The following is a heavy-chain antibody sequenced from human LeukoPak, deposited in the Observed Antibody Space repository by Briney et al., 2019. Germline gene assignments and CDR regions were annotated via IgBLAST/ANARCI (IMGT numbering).Heavy chain of an antibody. CDR2: ISGSGGST. J-gene: IGHJ4*02. CDR1: GFTFSSYA. Sequence: SGGSLRLSCAASGFTFSSYAMSWVRQAPGKGLEWVSGISGSGGSTYYADSVKGRFTISRDNSKNTLYLQMNSLRAEDTAVYYCAKSPQKVGATYFDYWGQGTLVTVSS. D-gene: IGHD1-26*01. CDR3: AKSPQKVGATYFDY. V-gene: IGHV3-23*01.